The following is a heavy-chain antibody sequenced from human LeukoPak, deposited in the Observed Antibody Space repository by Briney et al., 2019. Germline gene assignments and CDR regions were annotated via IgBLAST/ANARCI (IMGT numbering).Heavy chain of an antibody. Sequence: GGSLRLSCAASGFTFSTYWMSWVRQAPGKGREWVANIKQDGSEKYDVDSVKGRFTISRDNANNSLYLQMNSLRAEDTAVYYCARGGDPYACYFDCWGQGTLVTVSS. CDR1: GFTFSTYW. CDR3: ARGGDPYACYFDC. CDR2: IKQDGSEK. J-gene: IGHJ4*02. V-gene: IGHV3-7*01. D-gene: IGHD3-16*01.